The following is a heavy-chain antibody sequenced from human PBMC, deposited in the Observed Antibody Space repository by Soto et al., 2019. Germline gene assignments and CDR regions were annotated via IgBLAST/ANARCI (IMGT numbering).Heavy chain of an antibody. D-gene: IGHD4-17*01. J-gene: IGHJ4*02. CDR2: IHYSGST. Sequence: SETLSLTCTVSGGSISSSSYYWGWIRQHPGKGLEWIGYIHYSGSTYYNPSLKSRVTISVDTSKNQFSLKLSSVTAADTAVYYCARGNYYYGDYDYWGQGTLVTVSS. V-gene: IGHV4-31*03. CDR3: ARGNYYYGDYDY. CDR1: GGSISSSSYY.